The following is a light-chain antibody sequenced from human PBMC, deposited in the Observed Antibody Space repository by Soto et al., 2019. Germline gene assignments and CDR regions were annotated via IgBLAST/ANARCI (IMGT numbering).Light chain of an antibody. V-gene: IGLV2-14*01. J-gene: IGLJ1*01. Sequence: QSALTQPASVPGSPGQSITISCTGTSSDVGGYRYVSWYQQHPGKAPKLIIYEVSNRPSGVSNRFSGSKSGNTASLTISGLQAEDEADYYCSSYTSSSPCVFGTGTRSPS. CDR1: SSDVGGYRY. CDR3: SSYTSSSPCV. CDR2: EVS.